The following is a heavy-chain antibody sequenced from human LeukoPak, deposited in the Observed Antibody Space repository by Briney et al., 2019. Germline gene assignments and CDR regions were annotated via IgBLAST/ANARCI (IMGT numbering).Heavy chain of an antibody. CDR2: IYYSGST. J-gene: IGHJ4*02. V-gene: IGHV4-39*01. CDR3: AVEYCSSTSCYDY. D-gene: IGHD2-2*01. CDR1: GGSISSSSYY. Sequence: PSETLSLTCTVSGGSISSSSYYWGWIRQPPGKGLEWIGSIYYSGSTYYNPCLKSRVTISVDTSKNQFSLKLSSVTAADTAVYYCAVEYCSSTSCYDYWGQGTLVTVSS.